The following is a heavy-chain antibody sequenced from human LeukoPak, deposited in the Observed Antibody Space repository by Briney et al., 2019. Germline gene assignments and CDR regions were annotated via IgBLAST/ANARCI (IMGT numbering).Heavy chain of an antibody. V-gene: IGHV4-34*01. CDR1: GGSFSGYY. J-gene: IGHJ4*02. Sequence: ASETLSLTWALYGGSFSGYYWSWIRQPPGKGLEWIGEINHSGSTNYNPSLKSRVTISVDTSKNQFSLKLSSVTAADTAVYYCARGAVDGYRDYWGQGTLVTVS. CDR2: INHSGST. CDR3: ARGAVDGYRDY. D-gene: IGHD5-24*01.